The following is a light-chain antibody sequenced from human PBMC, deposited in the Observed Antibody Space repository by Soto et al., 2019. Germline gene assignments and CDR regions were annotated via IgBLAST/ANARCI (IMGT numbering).Light chain of an antibody. CDR1: RSVHNF. J-gene: IGKJ5*01. Sequence: EIVLTQSPATLSLSPGVGAALSCKASRSVHNFLAWYQQKPVQAPRLLIYGASTRATGIPDRFSGSGSGTDFTLTISRLEPEDFAVYYCQQYGNSPITFGQGTLVEI. V-gene: IGKV3-20*01. CDR2: GAS. CDR3: QQYGNSPIT.